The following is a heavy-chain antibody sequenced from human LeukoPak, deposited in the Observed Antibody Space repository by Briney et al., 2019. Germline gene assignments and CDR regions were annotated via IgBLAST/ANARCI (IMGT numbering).Heavy chain of an antibody. J-gene: IGHJ4*02. CDR1: GFTFSSYA. Sequence: GGSLRLSCAASGFTFSSYAMSWVRQAPGKGLAWVSAISGSGGGTYYADSVKGRFTISRDNSKNTLYLQMNSLRAEDTAVYYCAKTVVRGVIKYYFYYWGQGTLVTVSS. CDR2: ISGSGGGT. D-gene: IGHD3-10*01. CDR3: AKTVVRGVIKYYFYY. V-gene: IGHV3-23*01.